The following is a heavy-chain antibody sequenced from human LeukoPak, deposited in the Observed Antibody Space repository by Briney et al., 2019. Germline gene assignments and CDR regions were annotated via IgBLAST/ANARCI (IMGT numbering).Heavy chain of an antibody. CDR1: GLSVGNNY. J-gene: IGHJ4*02. V-gene: IGHV3-53*01. Sequence: GGSLRLSCAASGLSVGNNYMAWVRQSPGKGLEWLSIIYSDGSTYYAESVQGRLTISRDNSKNSLYLQMNSLRAEDTAVYYCARDLYPSMVVYWGQGTLVTVSS. D-gene: IGHD2-15*01. CDR3: ARDLYPSMVVY. CDR2: IYSDGST.